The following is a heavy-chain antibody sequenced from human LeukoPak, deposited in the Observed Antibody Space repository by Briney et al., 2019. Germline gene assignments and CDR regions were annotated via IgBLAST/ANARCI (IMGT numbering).Heavy chain of an antibody. CDR3: CRGHYRDSLPVSWFVP. Sequence: SENVSYKDCVYTLTSYYIIGVRQAPAQGLEGVGWISDYNCNTNHAQKLQGRVTMHTDTSTSTAYIELGALRYNGTALFFCCRGHYRDSLPVSWFVPWGQGALVTLSS. CDR2: ISDYNCNT. CDR1: VYTLTSYY. D-gene: IGHD4-11*01. J-gene: IGHJ5*02. V-gene: IGHV1-18*01.